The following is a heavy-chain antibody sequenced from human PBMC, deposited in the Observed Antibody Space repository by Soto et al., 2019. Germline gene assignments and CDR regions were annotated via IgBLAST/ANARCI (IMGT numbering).Heavy chain of an antibody. V-gene: IGHV1-2*02. J-gene: IGHJ6*02. D-gene: IGHD3-10*02. CDR1: GDTFTAYH. CDR2: INPKFGDT. CDR3: ARNMDYYYGRGSGNGHGV. Sequence: QVQLVQSGAEVKEPGDSVRVSCEASGDTFTAYHIHWVRQAPGQGLEWMGWINPKFGDTTYAQDFHGRGSMTRDMSISTVYMELSRLTSDDTAIYYCARNMDYYYGRGSGNGHGVWGQGPKVTVFS.